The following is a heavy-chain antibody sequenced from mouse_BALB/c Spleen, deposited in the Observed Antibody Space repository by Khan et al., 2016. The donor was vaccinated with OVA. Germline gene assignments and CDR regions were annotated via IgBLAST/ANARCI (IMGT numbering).Heavy chain of an antibody. CDR3: ARAGWDVFAY. V-gene: IGHV1-77*01. CDR1: GYTFTDYV. Sequence: QVQLKQSGPELVKPGASVKMSCKASGYTFTDYVMNWVKQRTGQGLEWIGQIYPGSDSTYYNEKFKGKATLTADRSSSTAYMQISSLTSEDSAVYFCARAGWDVFAYWGQATLVTVSA. D-gene: IGHD4-1*01. J-gene: IGHJ3*01. CDR2: IYPGSDST.